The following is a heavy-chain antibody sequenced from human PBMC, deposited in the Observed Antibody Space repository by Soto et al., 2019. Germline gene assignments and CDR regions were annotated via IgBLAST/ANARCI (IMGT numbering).Heavy chain of an antibody. V-gene: IGHV5-51*01. J-gene: IGHJ6*02. D-gene: IGHD6-19*01. CDR3: ARSEQWLVPDYYYYYGMDV. CDR1: GYSFTSYW. Sequence: GESLKISCKGSGYSFTSYWIGWVRQMPGKGLEWMGIIYPGDSDTRYSPSFQGQVTISADKSISTAYLQWSSLKASDTAMYYCARSEQWLVPDYYYYYGMDVWGQGTTVTVSS. CDR2: IYPGDSDT.